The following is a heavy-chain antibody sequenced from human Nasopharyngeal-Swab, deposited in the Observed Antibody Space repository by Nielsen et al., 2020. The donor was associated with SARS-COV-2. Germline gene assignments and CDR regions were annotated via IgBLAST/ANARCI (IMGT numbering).Heavy chain of an antibody. CDR2: INHSGST. J-gene: IGHJ3*02. CDR1: GGSFSGYY. V-gene: IGHV4-34*01. Sequence: GSLRLSCAVYGGSFSGYYWSWIRQPPGKGLEWIGEINHSGSTNYNPSLKSRVTISVDTSKNQFSLKLSSVTAADTAVYYCARDLPNFRAFDIWGQGTMVTVSS. CDR3: ARDLPNFRAFDI. D-gene: IGHD3-3*01.